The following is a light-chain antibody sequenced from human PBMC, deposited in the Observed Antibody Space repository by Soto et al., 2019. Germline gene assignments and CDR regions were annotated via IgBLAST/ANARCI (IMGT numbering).Light chain of an antibody. CDR2: GAS. V-gene: IGKV3-20*01. J-gene: IGKJ1*01. CDR3: QHYSSSGT. CDR1: QSVSNNY. Sequence: DIVLTQSPGTLSLSPGERATLSCRASQSVSNNYLGWYQQKPGQAPRLLIDGASNRGTGIPDRFSGSGSGTYFTLTISRQAHEYSAVYYCQHYSSSGTFGQGTKVDIK.